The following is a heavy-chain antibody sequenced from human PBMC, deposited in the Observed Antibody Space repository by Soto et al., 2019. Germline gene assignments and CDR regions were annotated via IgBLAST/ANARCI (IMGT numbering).Heavy chain of an antibody. V-gene: IGHV3-15*01. CDR3: ATLGGNLGAFDY. CDR1: GFTFSNAW. CDR2: IKSRADGGTA. D-gene: IGHD3-16*01. Sequence: EVQLVESGGGLVKTGGSLRLSCAASGFTFSNAWMSWVRQAPGKGLEWVGRIKSRADGGTADHAAPVKGRFAISRADSKNTLYLQMNSLKTEDTAVYYCATLGGNLGAFDYWGQGTLVTVSS. J-gene: IGHJ4*02.